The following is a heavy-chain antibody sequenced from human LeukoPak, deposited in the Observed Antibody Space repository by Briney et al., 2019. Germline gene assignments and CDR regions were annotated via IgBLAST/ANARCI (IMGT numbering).Heavy chain of an antibody. J-gene: IGHJ4*02. V-gene: IGHV1-18*01. CDR3: ARVAPISVRSGSSYDY. Sequence: ASVKVSCKASGYMFNLYGISWVRQAPGQGLEWMAWTSVNNGDTKYGQKFQGRVTVTTDTSTSTVYLELRSLRPDDTAVYYCARVAPISVRSGSSYDYWGQGTLVTVSS. D-gene: IGHD3-10*01. CDR2: TSVNNGDT. CDR1: GYMFNLYG.